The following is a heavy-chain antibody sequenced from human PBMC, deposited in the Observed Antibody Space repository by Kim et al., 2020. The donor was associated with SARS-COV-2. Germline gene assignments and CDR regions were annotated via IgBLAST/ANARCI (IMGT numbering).Heavy chain of an antibody. D-gene: IGHD6-19*01. Sequence: SVKVRLTISRENSKNSMYLQMTSLRSEDTALYYCAKWTSSGWYQRGSIDYWGQGTLVTVSS. V-gene: IGHV3-43*01. J-gene: IGHJ4*02. CDR3: AKWTSSGWYQRGSIDY.